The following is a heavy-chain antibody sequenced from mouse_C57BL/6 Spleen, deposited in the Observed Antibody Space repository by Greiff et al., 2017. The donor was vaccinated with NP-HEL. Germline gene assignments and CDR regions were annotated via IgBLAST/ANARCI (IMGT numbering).Heavy chain of an antibody. Sequence: QVQLQQPGAELVMPGASVKLSCKASGYTFTSYWMHWVKQRPGQGLAWIGEIDPSDSYTNYNQKFKGKSTLTVDKSSSTAYMQLSSLTSEDSAVYYCARSGYSNSPYYFDYWGQGTTLTVSS. CDR2: IDPSDSYT. CDR3: ARSGYSNSPYYFDY. J-gene: IGHJ2*01. V-gene: IGHV1-69*01. CDR1: GYTFTSYW. D-gene: IGHD2-5*01.